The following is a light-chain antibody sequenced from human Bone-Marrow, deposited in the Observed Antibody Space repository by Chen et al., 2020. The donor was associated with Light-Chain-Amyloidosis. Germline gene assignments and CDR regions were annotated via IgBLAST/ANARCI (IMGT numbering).Light chain of an antibody. Sequence: EIVLTQSPGTLSLSPGEGANLSCRASQTISSNYLTWYQQKLGQAPRLLIYGSSSRATGIPEKFSGRESGTDFTLTINRLEPEDFAVYYCQQYGTSPLTFGGGTKVEIK. V-gene: IGKV3-20*01. J-gene: IGKJ4*01. CDR2: GSS. CDR3: QQYGTSPLT. CDR1: QTISSNY.